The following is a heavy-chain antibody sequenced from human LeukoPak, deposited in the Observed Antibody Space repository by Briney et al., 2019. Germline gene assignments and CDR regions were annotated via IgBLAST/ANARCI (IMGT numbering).Heavy chain of an antibody. Sequence: ASAKVSCKASGYTFTSYDINWVRQATGQGLEWMGWMNPNSGNTGYAQKFQGRVTMTRNTSISTAYMELSSLRSEDTAVYYCARAGIAVAGQAEYFQHWGQGTLVTVSS. CDR1: GYTFTSYD. V-gene: IGHV1-8*01. CDR2: MNPNSGNT. J-gene: IGHJ1*01. CDR3: ARAGIAVAGQAEYFQH. D-gene: IGHD6-19*01.